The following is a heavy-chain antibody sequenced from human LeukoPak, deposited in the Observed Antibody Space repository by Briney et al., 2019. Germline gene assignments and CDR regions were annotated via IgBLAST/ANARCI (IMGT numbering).Heavy chain of an antibody. D-gene: IGHD3-22*01. V-gene: IGHV3-30*18. CDR2: ILSDGSDK. Sequence: PGGSLRLSCAASEFTFSNYGMHWVRQAPGKGLEWVAAILSDGSDKYYADSVKGRFTISRDNSKNTLYLQINSLRAEDTAVYYCAKGDSGFYFYFDHWGQGTLVTVSS. J-gene: IGHJ4*02. CDR3: AKGDSGFYFYFDH. CDR1: EFTFSNYG.